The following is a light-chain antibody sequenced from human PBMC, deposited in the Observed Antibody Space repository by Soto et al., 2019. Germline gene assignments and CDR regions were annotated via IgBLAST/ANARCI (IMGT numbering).Light chain of an antibody. CDR2: DTS. V-gene: IGKV3D-15*01. CDR1: QSVRTN. Sequence: EIVMTQSPTTLSMSPGERATLSCRVSQSVRTNLAWYQQKPGQSPRLLIYDTSTRATGIPARFSGSGSRTEFTLTINSLQSEDFAVYFCQQYNKGLTFGGRTKVEIK. J-gene: IGKJ4*01. CDR3: QQYNKGLT.